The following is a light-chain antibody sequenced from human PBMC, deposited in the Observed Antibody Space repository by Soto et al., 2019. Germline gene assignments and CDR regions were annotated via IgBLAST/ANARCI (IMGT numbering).Light chain of an antibody. Sequence: ELVMTQSPATLSVSPGERATLSCRATQSVSRNLAWYQQKPGQAPRLLIYGASTRATGVPARFSGSGSGTEFALTISSLQSEDFAVYYCQPYINRLQTFGQGTQVDIK. CDR2: GAS. CDR1: QSVSRN. V-gene: IGKV3-15*01. CDR3: QPYINRLQT. J-gene: IGKJ1*01.